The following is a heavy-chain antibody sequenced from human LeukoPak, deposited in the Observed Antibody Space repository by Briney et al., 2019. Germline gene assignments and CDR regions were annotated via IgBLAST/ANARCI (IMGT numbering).Heavy chain of an antibody. J-gene: IGHJ4*02. Sequence: GGSLRLSCAASGFTFSSYVMSWVRQAPGKGLEWVSAIDGSSASTYYADSVKGRFTISRDNSKNTLYLQMNSLRAEDTAIYYCARSVEEGYCSETSCYAGYWGRGTLVTVSS. D-gene: IGHD2-2*01. V-gene: IGHV3-23*01. CDR3: ARSVEEGYCSETSCYAGY. CDR1: GFTFSSYV. CDR2: IDGSSAST.